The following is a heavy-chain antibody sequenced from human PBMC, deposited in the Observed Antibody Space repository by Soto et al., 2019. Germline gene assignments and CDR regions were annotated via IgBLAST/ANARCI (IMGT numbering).Heavy chain of an antibody. CDR1: GYTFTSYA. Sequence: QVQLVQSGAEVRKPGASVKVSCKASGYTFTSYAIHWVRQAPGQRLEWMGWINTVNGNTKYSQRFQGRVTITRDTSASTADMDLSSLRSEDTAVYDFASGDIVVVLAALLFDPWGQGTLVTVCS. V-gene: IGHV1-3*04. D-gene: IGHD2-15*01. CDR2: INTVNGNT. CDR3: ASGDIVVVLAALLFDP. J-gene: IGHJ5*02.